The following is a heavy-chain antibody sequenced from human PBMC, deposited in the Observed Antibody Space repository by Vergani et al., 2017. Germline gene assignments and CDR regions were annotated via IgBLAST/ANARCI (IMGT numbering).Heavy chain of an antibody. CDR3: EKDGRENCDGGYFDY. CDR2: IGYDGRMK. D-gene: IGHD5-24*01. Sequence: QVQLVETGGGVVQPGGSLRLYCATSGFSFNTYGAHWVRQAPGKGLEWVAFIGYDGRMKYNVDSVKGRFTISRDTSKKTLSLQMRSLRADDTAVYYCEKDGRENCDGGYFDYWGQGTLVTVSS. V-gene: IGHV3-30*02. J-gene: IGHJ4*02. CDR1: GFSFNTYG.